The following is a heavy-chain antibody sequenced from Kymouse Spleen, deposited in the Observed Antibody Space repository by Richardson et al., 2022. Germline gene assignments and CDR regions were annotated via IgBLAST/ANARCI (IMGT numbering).Heavy chain of an antibody. Sequence: EVQLVQSGAEVKKPGESLKISCKGSGYSFTSYWIGWVRQMPGKGLEWMGIIYPGDSDTRYSPSFQGQVTISADKSISTAYLQWSSLKASDTAMYYCARQQVDIVATIKNYYGMDVWGQGTTVTVSS. CDR3: ARQQVDIVATIKNYYGMDV. J-gene: IGHJ6*02. CDR1: GYSFTSYW. D-gene: IGHD5-12*01. V-gene: IGHV5-51*01. CDR2: IYPGDSDT.